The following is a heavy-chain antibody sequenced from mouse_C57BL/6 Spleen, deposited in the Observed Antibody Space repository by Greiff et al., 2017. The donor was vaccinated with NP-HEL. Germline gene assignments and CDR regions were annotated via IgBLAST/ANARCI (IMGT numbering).Heavy chain of an antibody. D-gene: IGHD2-13*01. CDR3: ARYYDDSYAIDY. CDR2: IDPEAGET. Sequence: DVQLQESGAELVKPGASVKLSCTASGFNIKDYYMHWVKQRTEQGLEWIGRIDPEAGETKYTPKFQGKATITADTSSNKAYLQLSSLTSEDTAVYYCARYYDDSYAIDYWGQGTSVTVSS. V-gene: IGHV14-2*01. J-gene: IGHJ4*01. CDR1: GFNIKDYY.